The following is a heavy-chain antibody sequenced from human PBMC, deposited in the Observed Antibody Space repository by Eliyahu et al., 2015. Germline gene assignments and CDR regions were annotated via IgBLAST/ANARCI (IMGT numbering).Heavy chain of an antibody. CDR3: ARAHYDGSMYGPFDY. J-gene: IGHJ4*02. Sequence: QVQLQESGPGLVKPSETLSLTCTVSNXSINSGHYWGWVRQPPGKGLEWIGGIWHSGTTYYNPSLKSRVTISLDTSKSQFSLKLNSVTAADTAVYYCARAHYDGSMYGPFDYWGQGTPVTVSS. D-gene: IGHD3-22*01. CDR1: NXSINSGHY. V-gene: IGHV4-38-2*02. CDR2: IWHSGTT.